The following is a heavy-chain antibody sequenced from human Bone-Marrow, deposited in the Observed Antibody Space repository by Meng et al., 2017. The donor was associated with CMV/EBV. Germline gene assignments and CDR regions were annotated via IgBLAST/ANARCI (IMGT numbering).Heavy chain of an antibody. V-gene: IGHV4-34*01. CDR1: GGSFSGYY. CDR3: ARSSLYRRDAFDI. D-gene: IGHD1-26*01. J-gene: IGHJ3*02. CDR2: INHSGST. Sequence: SETLSLTCAVYGGSFSGYYWSWIRQPPGKGLEWIGEINHSGSTNYNPSLKSRVTISVDTSKNQFSLKLSSVTAADTAVYYCARSSLYRRDAFDIWGQGKMVTVAS.